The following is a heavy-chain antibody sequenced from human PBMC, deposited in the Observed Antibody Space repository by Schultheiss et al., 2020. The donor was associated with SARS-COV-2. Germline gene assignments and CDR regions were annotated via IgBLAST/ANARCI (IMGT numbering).Heavy chain of an antibody. CDR1: GFTFTNHW. CDR3: AKDRAGTENYYYYGMDV. D-gene: IGHD6-19*01. V-gene: IGHV3-74*01. J-gene: IGHJ6*02. CDR2: IDSDGSSA. Sequence: GGSLRLSCAASGFTFTNHWMYWVRQAPGKGLEWVSRIDSDGSSATYADSVRGRFTISRDNSKNTLYLQMNSLRAEDTAVYYCAKDRAGTENYYYYGMDVWGQGTTVTVS.